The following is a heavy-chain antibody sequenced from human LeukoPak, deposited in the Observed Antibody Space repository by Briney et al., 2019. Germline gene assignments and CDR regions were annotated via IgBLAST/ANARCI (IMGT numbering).Heavy chain of an antibody. V-gene: IGHV3-7*01. D-gene: IGHD1-1*01. Sequence: PGGSLRLSCAASGFTSSNYWMNWVRQAPGKGLEWVANIKEDGSEKIYVDSVKGRFTISRDNSKNSLYLQINNLRAEDTAVYYCTRNRGTDYWGQGTLVTVSS. CDR1: GFTSSNYW. CDR2: IKEDGSEK. J-gene: IGHJ4*02. CDR3: TRNRGTDY.